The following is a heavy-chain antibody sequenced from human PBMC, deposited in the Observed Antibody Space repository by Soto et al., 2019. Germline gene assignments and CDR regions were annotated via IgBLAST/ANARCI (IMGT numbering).Heavy chain of an antibody. CDR1: GGSISSGGYY. J-gene: IGHJ4*02. Sequence: QVQLQESGPGLVKPSQTLSLTCTVSGGSISSGGYYWSWIRQHPGKGLEWIGYIYYSGSTYYNTSRTSRVTITVDTSKNQFSLKLSSVTAADTAVYYCARISLCGDYENMKRRFSALDYWGQGTLVTVSS. D-gene: IGHD4-17*01. CDR2: IYYSGST. CDR3: ARISLCGDYENMKRRFSALDY. V-gene: IGHV4-31*03.